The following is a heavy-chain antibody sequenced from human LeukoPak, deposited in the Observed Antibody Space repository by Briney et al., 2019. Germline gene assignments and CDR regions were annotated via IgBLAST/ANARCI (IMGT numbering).Heavy chain of an antibody. CDR2: IRNKAHTFST. V-gene: IGHV3-72*01. Sequence: GGSLRLSCAASGFDFGAHEMDWVRQAPGKGLEWVGRIRNKAHTFSTEYAASVRGRFTVSRDDSKNSFSLQMNSLRSEDTAVYYCVRASQGYFQNWGQGTLVTVSS. J-gene: IGHJ1*01. CDR1: GFDFGAHE. CDR3: VRASQGYFQN.